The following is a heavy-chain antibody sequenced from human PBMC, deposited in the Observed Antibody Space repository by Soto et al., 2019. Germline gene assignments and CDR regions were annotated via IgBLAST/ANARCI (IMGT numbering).Heavy chain of an antibody. CDR2: ISAYNGNT. J-gene: IGHJ5*02. V-gene: IGHV1-18*04. Sequence: XSVKVSCKASGYSFTSYGIIWVRQSPGQGLEWMGWISAYNGNTNYAQKLQGRVTMTTDTSTSTAYMELRSLRSDDTAVYYCARRIDSGYDWDNWFDPWGQGTLVTVPS. CDR1: GYSFTSYG. D-gene: IGHD5-12*01. CDR3: ARRIDSGYDWDNWFDP.